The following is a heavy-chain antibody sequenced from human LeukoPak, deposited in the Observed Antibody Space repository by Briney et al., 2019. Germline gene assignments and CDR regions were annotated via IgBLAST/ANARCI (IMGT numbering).Heavy chain of an antibody. CDR2: INQDASEI. CDR1: GFTFSTYW. D-gene: IGHD2-21*02. CDR3: ATDRDNSDWQKRFDS. Sequence: GGSLRLSCAASGFTFSTYWMNWYRQAPGKGLEWVGNINQDASEINYVDSVRGRFTSSRDNAKNSLHLQMNSLRAEDTAVYYCATDRDNSDWQKRFDSWGQGTMVTVSS. V-gene: IGHV3-7*01. J-gene: IGHJ4*02.